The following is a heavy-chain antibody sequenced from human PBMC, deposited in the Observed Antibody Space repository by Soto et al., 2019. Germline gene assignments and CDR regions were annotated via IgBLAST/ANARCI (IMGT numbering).Heavy chain of an antibody. CDR1: GGSISSYY. D-gene: IGHD3-10*01. J-gene: IGHJ6*03. V-gene: IGHV4-59*01. CDR3: ARGAYYRNYYYYMDV. Sequence: SETLSLTCTVAGGSISSYYWSWIRQPPGKGLEWIGYIYNSGSTNYNPSLKSRVTISVDTSKNQFSLNLSSVTAADTAVYYCARGAYYRNYYYYMDVWGKGTTVTVSS. CDR2: IYNSGST.